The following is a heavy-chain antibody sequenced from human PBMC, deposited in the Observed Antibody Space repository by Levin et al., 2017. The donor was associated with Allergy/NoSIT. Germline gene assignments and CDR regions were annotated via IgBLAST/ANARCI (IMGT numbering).Heavy chain of an antibody. CDR2: ITAKSDNI. V-gene: IGHV3-9*01. CDR3: AKVRAAAVGTGYFDS. Sequence: PGGSLRLSCVASGFTFEDYGIHWVRQVPGKGLQWVAGITAKSDNIGYADSVKGRFTVSRDNAKKSLFLQMNSLRPEDTALYYCAKVRAAAVGTGYFDSWGQGTWVTVSS. D-gene: IGHD6-13*01. J-gene: IGHJ4*02. CDR1: GFTFEDYG.